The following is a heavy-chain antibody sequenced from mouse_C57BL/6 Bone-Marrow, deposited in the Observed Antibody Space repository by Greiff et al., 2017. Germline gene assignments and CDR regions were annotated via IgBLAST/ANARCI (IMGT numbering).Heavy chain of an antibody. CDR2: IWRGGST. D-gene: IGHD2-1*01. J-gene: IGHJ1*03. V-gene: IGHV2-5*01. CDR1: GFSLTSYG. CDR3: AKGGFDGNSWDFDV. Sequence: VQVVESGPGLVQPSQSLSITCTVSGFSLTSYGVHWVRQSPGKGLEWLGVIWRGGSTDYNAAFMSRLSLPKDNSKSQVVFKMNSLQADDTAIYYCAKGGFDGNSWDFDVWGTGTTVTVSS.